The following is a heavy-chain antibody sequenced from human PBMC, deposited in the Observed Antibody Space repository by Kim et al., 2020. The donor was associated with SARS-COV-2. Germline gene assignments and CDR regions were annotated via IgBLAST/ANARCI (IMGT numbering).Heavy chain of an antibody. CDR3: ARGDLNRVNTWFDP. Sequence: GGSLRLSCAASGFTFTDYYISWIRQAPGQGLEWVSHISSDTTYTNYADSVKGRFTISRDNTKNSLYLQMNSLRVDDTAVYYCARGDLNRVNTWFDPWGQGTLVTVSS. CDR2: ISSDTTYT. CDR1: GFTFTDYY. V-gene: IGHV3-11*06. D-gene: IGHD6-13*01. J-gene: IGHJ5*02.